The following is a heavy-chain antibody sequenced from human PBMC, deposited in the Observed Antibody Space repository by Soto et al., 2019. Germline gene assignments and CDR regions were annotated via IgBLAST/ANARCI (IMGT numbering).Heavy chain of an antibody. Sequence: EVQLVESGGGLVQPGGSLRLSCAASGFTFSSYSMNWVRKAPGKGLEWVSYISSSSSTIYYADSVKGRFTISRDNAKNSLYLQMNSLRDEDTAVYYCARGAYYDSSESVYWGQGTLVTVSS. J-gene: IGHJ4*02. V-gene: IGHV3-48*02. CDR2: ISSSSSTI. CDR1: GFTFSSYS. D-gene: IGHD3-22*01. CDR3: ARGAYYDSSESVY.